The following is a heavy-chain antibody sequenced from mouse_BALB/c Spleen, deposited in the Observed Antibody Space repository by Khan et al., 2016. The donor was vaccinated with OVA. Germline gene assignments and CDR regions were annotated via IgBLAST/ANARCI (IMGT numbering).Heavy chain of an antibody. CDR2: VYPGDGRA. CDR1: GYTFTNYW. V-gene: IGHV1S81*02. CDR3: ARNAYFGNYFDS. D-gene: IGHD2-10*01. J-gene: IGHJ2*01. Sequence: QVQLQQPGAELVKPGASVKLSCKASGYTFTNYWVHWVKQRPGQGLEWIGEVYPGDGRADYNEKFKHKATLTVDKSSNTAFMQLSSLTSEDSAFYSCARNAYFGNYFDSWCQGTTLTVSS.